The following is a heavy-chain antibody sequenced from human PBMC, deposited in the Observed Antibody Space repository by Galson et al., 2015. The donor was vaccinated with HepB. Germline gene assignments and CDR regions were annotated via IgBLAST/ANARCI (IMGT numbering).Heavy chain of an antibody. D-gene: IGHD3-9*01. Sequence: SLRLSCAASGFTFSSYAMSWVRQAPGKGLEWVSAISGSGGSTYYADSVKGRFTISRDNSKNTLYLQMNSLRAEDTAVYYCAKGSEGAIDYDILTDNWNGQEDSPTYYFDSGAREPWSPSPQ. CDR1: GFTFSSYA. CDR3: AKGSEGAIDYDILTDNWNGQEDSPTYYFDS. V-gene: IGHV3-23*01. J-gene: IGHJ4*02. CDR2: ISGSGGST.